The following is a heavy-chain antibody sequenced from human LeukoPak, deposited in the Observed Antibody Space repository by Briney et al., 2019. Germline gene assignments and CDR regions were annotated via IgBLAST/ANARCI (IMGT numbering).Heavy chain of an antibody. J-gene: IGHJ4*02. V-gene: IGHV3-11*01. CDR3: ARDVGITGKTRYDY. Sequence: PGGSLRLSCAASGFDFSDYCMSWIRQAPGRGLEWISYICSRGNTIYYADSVKGRFTISRDNAKNSLYLQMNSLRAEDTAVYYCARDVGITGKTRYDYWGQGTLVTVSS. D-gene: IGHD1-20*01. CDR2: ICSRGNTI. CDR1: GFDFSDYC.